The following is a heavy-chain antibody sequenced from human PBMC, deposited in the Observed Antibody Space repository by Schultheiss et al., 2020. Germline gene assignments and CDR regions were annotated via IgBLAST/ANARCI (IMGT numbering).Heavy chain of an antibody. V-gene: IGHV4-31*03. Sequence: SETLSLTCTVSGGSISSGGYYWSWIRQHPGKGLEWIGYIYYSGSTYYNPSLKSRVTISVDTSKNQFSLKLSSVTAADTAVYYCAREGASPLVGDGDSWAFDIWGQGTMVNVAS. J-gene: IGHJ3*02. CDR2: IYYSGST. D-gene: IGHD5-24*01. CDR3: AREGASPLVGDGDSWAFDI. CDR1: GGSISSGGYY.